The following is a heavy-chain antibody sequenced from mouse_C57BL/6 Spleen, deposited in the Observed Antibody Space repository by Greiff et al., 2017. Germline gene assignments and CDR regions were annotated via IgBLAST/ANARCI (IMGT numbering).Heavy chain of an antibody. J-gene: IGHJ3*01. CDR2: IDPEDGDT. D-gene: IGHD1-1*01. Sequence: EVQLQQSGAELVRPGASVKLSCTASGFNIKDYYMHWVKQRPEQGLEWIGRIDPEDGDTEYAPKFQGKATMTADTSSNTAYLQLSSLTSEDTAVYYCTTDYYGSRFAHWGQGSLGTVSA. CDR1: GFNIKDYY. V-gene: IGHV14-1*01. CDR3: TTDYYGSRFAH.